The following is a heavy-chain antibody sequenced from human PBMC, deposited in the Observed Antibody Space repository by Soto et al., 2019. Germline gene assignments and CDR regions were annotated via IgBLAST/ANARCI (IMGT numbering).Heavy chain of an antibody. CDR2: IIPILEIA. CDR3: AGGSGFTDY. Sequence: QVQLVQSGAEVKKPGSSVKVSCKASEGTFSSYHISWVRQAPGQGLEWLGRIIPILEIANYAQKFQGRVTINADKSTSTAYMELRSLRSEDTAVYYCAGGSGFTDYWGQGTLVTVSS. D-gene: IGHD6-19*01. V-gene: IGHV1-69*02. CDR1: EGTFSSYH. J-gene: IGHJ4*02.